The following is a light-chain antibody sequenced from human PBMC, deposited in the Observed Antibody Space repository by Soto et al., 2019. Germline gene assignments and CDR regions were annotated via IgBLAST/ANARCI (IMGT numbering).Light chain of an antibody. CDR3: QKYNSAPWK. CDR2: VAS. Sequence: DIQMTQSPSSLSASVGDRVTITCRASQGISNYLAWYQQQPGKVPKLLIYVASTLQSGVPSRFSGSGSGTDFTLNISSLQPDDVASYYCQKYNSAPWKFGQGTKVEIK. CDR1: QGISNY. V-gene: IGKV1-27*01. J-gene: IGKJ1*01.